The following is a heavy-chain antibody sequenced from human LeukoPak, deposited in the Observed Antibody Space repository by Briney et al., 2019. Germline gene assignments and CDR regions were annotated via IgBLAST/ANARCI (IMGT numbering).Heavy chain of an antibody. D-gene: IGHD6-25*01. CDR2: VGTNGGST. V-gene: IGHV3-64*01. Sequence: GGSLRLSCAASGFTFSSYAMHWVRQAPGKGLEYVSAVGTNGGSTYYANSVKGRFTISRDNSKNTLYLQMNSLRAEDTAVYYCAKDVSSEGYFDYWGQGTLVTVSS. CDR3: AKDVSSEGYFDY. CDR1: GFTFSSYA. J-gene: IGHJ4*02.